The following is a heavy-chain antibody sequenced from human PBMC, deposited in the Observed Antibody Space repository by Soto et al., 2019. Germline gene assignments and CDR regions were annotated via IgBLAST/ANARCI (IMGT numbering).Heavy chain of an antibody. V-gene: IGHV1-18*01. CDR3: ARDRGYNWNYGWFDP. CDR1: GYTFTSYG. CDR2: ISPYNGNT. Sequence: QVQLVQSGAEVKKPGASVKVSCKASGYTFTSYGISWVRQAPGQGLEWMGRISPYNGNTNYAQKLQGRVTMTTDTSTSTAYMELRSLRSDDTAVYYCARDRGYNWNYGWFDPWGQGTLVIVSS. D-gene: IGHD1-7*01. J-gene: IGHJ5*02.